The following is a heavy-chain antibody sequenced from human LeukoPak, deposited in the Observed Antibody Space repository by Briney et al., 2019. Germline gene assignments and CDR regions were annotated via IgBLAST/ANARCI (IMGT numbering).Heavy chain of an antibody. CDR2: ISAYNGNT. J-gene: IGHJ5*02. V-gene: IGHV1-18*01. CDR3: ARGFYCSSTSCYPVGWFDP. D-gene: IGHD2-2*01. CDR1: GYTFTSYG. Sequence: ASVKVSCKASGYTFTSYGISWVRQAPGQGLEWMGWISAYNGNTNYAQKLQGRVTMTTDTSTSTAYMELRSLRSDDTAVYYCARGFYCSSTSCYPVGWFDPWGQGTLVTVSS.